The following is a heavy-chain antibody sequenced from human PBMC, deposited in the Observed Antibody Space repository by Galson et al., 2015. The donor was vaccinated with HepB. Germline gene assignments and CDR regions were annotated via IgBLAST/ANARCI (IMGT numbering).Heavy chain of an antibody. CDR3: AKDDYYDSSGYYYVYYYYYGMDV. J-gene: IGHJ6*02. CDR1: GFTFSSYA. CDR2: ISGSGGST. D-gene: IGHD3-22*01. Sequence: SLRLSCAASGFTFSSYAMSWVRQAPGKGLEWVSAISGSGGSTYYADSVKGRFTISRDNSKNTLYLQMNSLRAEDTAVYYCAKDDYYDSSGYYYVYYYYYGMDVWGQGATVTVSS. V-gene: IGHV3-23*01.